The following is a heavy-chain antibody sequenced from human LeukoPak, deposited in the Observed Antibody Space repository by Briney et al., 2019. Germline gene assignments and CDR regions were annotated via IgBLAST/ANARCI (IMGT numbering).Heavy chain of an antibody. D-gene: IGHD4-17*01. CDR1: GFPFGNYW. CDR3: AGGYGDYSSLGY. J-gene: IGHJ4*02. V-gene: IGHV3-74*01. CDR2: INSDGSTS. Sequence: GGSLRLSCAASGFPFGNYWMHWVRQVPGEGLVWVSRINSDGSTSTYADSVKGRFTISRDNAKNMLYLQMNSLRAEDTAVYYCAGGYGDYSSLGYWGQGTLVTVSS.